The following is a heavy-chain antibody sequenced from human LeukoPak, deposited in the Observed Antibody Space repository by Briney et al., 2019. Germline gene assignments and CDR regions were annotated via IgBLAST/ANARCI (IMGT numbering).Heavy chain of an antibody. J-gene: IGHJ6*03. Sequence: PGRSLRLSCTASGFTFGDYAMSWVRQAPGKGLEWVGFIRSKAYGGTTEYAASVKGRFTISRDDSKSIAYLQMNSLKTEDTAVYYCTRCILGNSSGWPPYYYYYMDVWGKGTTVTVSS. CDR2: IRSKAYGGTT. CDR3: TRCILGNSSGWPPYYYYYMDV. V-gene: IGHV3-49*04. CDR1: GFTFGDYA. D-gene: IGHD6-19*01.